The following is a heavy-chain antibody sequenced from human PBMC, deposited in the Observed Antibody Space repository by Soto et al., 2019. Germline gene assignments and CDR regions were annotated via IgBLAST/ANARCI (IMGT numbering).Heavy chain of an antibody. D-gene: IGHD6-25*01. V-gene: IGHV3-23*01. CDR2: ISGSDGRT. J-gene: IGHJ4*02. Sequence: EVQLLESGGGLVQPGGSLRLSCAASGFMFKKYAMSWVRQAPGKGLEWVSGISGSDGRTSYAESVKGRFTISRDNSKSTLHLQMNSLRPEDTAMYYCAKAPLSPLAARLYYFDSWGQGNLVTVSS. CDR3: AKAPLSPLAARLYYFDS. CDR1: GFMFKKYA.